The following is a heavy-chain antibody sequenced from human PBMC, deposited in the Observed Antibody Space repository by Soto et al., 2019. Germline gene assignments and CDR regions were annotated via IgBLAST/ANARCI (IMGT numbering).Heavy chain of an antibody. D-gene: IGHD5-12*01. CDR3: ARVGANKVWNIVSRPKGYHFDN. V-gene: IGHV3-11*01. CDR1: GFTFSEYY. J-gene: IGHJ4*02. Sequence: PGGSLRLSCAASGFTFSEYYVTWIRQAPGKGLEWVSSISSSGDNIYYGDSVKGRFTISRDNTRNLLYLQMNSLRAEDTAFYYCARVGANKVWNIVSRPKGYHFDNWAQGTLVTVSS. CDR2: ISSSGDNI.